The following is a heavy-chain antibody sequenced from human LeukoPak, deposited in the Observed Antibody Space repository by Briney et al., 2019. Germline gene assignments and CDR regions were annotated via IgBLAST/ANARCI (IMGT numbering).Heavy chain of an antibody. CDR3: AREIVTVNAFYI. CDR2: ISYDGTNK. J-gene: IGHJ3*02. CDR1: GFTLSAVP. V-gene: IGHV3-30-3*01. Sequence: PGRSLTPFRSAAGFTLSAVPMQSVRQAPGKGLEWVAFISYDGTNKYCADSVKGRFTISRDNSKNTLYLQMNRLRAEDTALYYCAREIVTVNAFYIWGQGTMFTVSS. D-gene: IGHD3-22*01.